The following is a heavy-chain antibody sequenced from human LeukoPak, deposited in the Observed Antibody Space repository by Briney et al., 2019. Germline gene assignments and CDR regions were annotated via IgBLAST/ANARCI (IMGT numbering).Heavy chain of an antibody. V-gene: IGHV3-30-3*02. CDR3: AKRYSSSWYYFDY. J-gene: IGHJ4*02. D-gene: IGHD6-13*01. Sequence: GGSLRLSCAASGFTFSSYAMHWVRQAPGKGLEWVAVISYDGSNKYYADSVKGRFTISRDNSKNTLYLQMNSLRAEDTAVYYCAKRYSSSWYYFDYWGQGTLVTVSS. CDR1: GFTFSSYA. CDR2: ISYDGSNK.